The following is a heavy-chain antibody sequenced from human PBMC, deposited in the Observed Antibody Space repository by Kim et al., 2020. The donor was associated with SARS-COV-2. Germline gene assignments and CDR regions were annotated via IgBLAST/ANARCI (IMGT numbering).Heavy chain of an antibody. CDR2: INPNSGGT. J-gene: IGHJ4*02. CDR1: GYTFTGYY. Sequence: ASVKVSCKASGYTFTGYYMHWVRQAPGQGLEWMGRINPNSGGTNYAQKFQGRVIMTRDTSISTAYMELSRLRSDDTAVYYCARDRHTIVGVVIKSVSGPGQYWGQGTLVTVSS. CDR3: ARDRHTIVGVVIKSVSGPGQY. D-gene: IGHD3-3*01. V-gene: IGHV1-2*06.